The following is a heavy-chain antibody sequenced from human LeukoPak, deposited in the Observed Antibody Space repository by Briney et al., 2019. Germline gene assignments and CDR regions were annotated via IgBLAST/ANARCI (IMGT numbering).Heavy chain of an antibody. CDR3: AGYCSGGSCPIDY. V-gene: IGHV4-59*01. Sequence: SETLSLTCTVSGGSISSYYWSWIRQPPGKGLEWIGYIYYSGSTNYNPSLKSRVTISVDTSKNQFSLKLSSVTAADTAVYYCAGYCSGGSCPIDYWGQGTLVTVSS. CDR1: GGSISSYY. J-gene: IGHJ4*02. D-gene: IGHD2-15*01. CDR2: IYYSGST.